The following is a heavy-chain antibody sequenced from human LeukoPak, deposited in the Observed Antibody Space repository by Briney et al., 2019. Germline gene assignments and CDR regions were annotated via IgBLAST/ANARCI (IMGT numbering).Heavy chain of an antibody. D-gene: IGHD6-19*01. V-gene: IGHV3-9*01. CDR1: GFTFDDYA. Sequence: PGRSLRLSCAASGFTFDDYAMHWVRQAPGKGLEWVSGISWNRGSIGYADSVKGRFTISRDNAKNSLYLQMNSLRAEDTALHYCAKDMSPYSSGWLNWFDPWGQGTLVTVSS. CDR2: ISWNRGSI. J-gene: IGHJ5*02. CDR3: AKDMSPYSSGWLNWFDP.